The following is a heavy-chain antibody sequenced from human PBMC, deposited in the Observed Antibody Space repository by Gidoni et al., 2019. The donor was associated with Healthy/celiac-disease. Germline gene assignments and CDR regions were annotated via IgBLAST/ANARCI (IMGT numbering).Heavy chain of an antibody. J-gene: IGHJ4*02. V-gene: IGHV2-5*01. D-gene: IGHD2-2*01. CDR3: AHRGVVVPATRHYLDY. CDR1: GFSLSTSGVG. CDR2: MYWNDDK. Sequence: QITLKESGPTLVKPTQTLTLTCTFSGFSLSTSGVGVGWIRQPPGKALEWLALMYWNDDKRYSPSLKSRLTITKDTAKNPVVLTMINMDPVDTATYYCAHRGVVVPATRHYLDYWGQGTLVTVSS.